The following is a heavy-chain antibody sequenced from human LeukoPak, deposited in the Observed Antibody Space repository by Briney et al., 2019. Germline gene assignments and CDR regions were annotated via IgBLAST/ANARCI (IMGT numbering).Heavy chain of an antibody. V-gene: IGHV3-74*01. J-gene: IGHJ4*02. CDR2: IYNDGSAT. Sequence: GGSLRLSCAASGFTFSTYWMHWVRQAPGTGLVWVSRIYNDGSATTYADSVKGRFTISRDNAKNTLHLQMNSLRAEDTAVYYCTRESGSSRFFDFWGQGTPVTVSS. CDR3: TRESGSSRFFDF. D-gene: IGHD6-6*01. CDR1: GFTFSTYW.